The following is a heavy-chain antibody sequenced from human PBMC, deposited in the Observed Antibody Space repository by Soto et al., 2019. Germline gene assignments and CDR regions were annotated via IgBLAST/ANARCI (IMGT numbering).Heavy chain of an antibody. CDR2: INHSGST. CDR1: GGSFSGYY. CDR3: ARGIKKDCSGGSCYSGGTAYYYYYYMDV. D-gene: IGHD2-15*01. V-gene: IGHV4-34*01. Sequence: QVQLQQWGAGLLKPSETLSLTCAVYGGSFSGYYWSWIRQPPGKGLEWIGEINHSGSTNYNPSLKSRVTISVDTAKNQFSLKLSYVTAAETAVYYCARGIKKDCSGGSCYSGGTAYYYYYYMDVWGKGTTVTVSS. J-gene: IGHJ6*03.